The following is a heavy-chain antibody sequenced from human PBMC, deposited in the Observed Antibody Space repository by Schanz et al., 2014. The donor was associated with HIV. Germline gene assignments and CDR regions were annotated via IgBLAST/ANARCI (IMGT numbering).Heavy chain of an antibody. CDR2: INPSGVTT. V-gene: IGHV1-46*01. CDR3: ARDLGGDFWSSQGGLDP. CDR1: GFTLTSYY. Sequence: QVQLVQSGAEVRKPGASVKVACRVSGFTLTSYYIHWVRQAPGQGLEWMGIINPSGVTTAFAQKFQGRLPLTRDTSTNTVYMELTSLRSDDTAVYYCARDLGGDFWSSQGGLDPWGQGTLVTVSS. D-gene: IGHD3-3*01. J-gene: IGHJ5*02.